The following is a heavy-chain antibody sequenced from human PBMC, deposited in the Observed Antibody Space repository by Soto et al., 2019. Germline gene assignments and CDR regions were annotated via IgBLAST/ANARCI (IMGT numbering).Heavy chain of an antibody. CDR3: ARQHYYDSSGYYTWN. J-gene: IGHJ4*02. V-gene: IGHV4-30-2*03. CDR1: GGSISSGYYF. CDR2: VHYSGST. Sequence: SETLSLTCDVSGGSISSGYYFWSWIRQPPGKGLEWIATVHYSGSTYYTPSLKNRVTISADTSNNQFSLRLNSVTAADTAVYYCARQHYYDSSGYYTWNWGQGTLVTVSS. D-gene: IGHD3-22*01.